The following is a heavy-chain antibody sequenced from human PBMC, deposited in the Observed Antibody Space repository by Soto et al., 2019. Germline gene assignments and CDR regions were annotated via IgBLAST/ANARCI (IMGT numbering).Heavy chain of an antibody. CDR3: ARGGRGYSSAPRYYFDY. V-gene: IGHV1-69*01. CDR2: IIPIFATV. D-gene: IGHD5-18*01. Sequence: QVQLVQSGYDVKKPGSSVKVSCKASGGSFSSNPISWVRQAPGQGLEWMAGIIPIFATVHYAQKFQGRVTITADESTSTAYMELTILRSEDTAVYFCARGGRGYSSAPRYYFDYWGQGTLVTVSS. CDR1: GGSFSSNP. J-gene: IGHJ4*02.